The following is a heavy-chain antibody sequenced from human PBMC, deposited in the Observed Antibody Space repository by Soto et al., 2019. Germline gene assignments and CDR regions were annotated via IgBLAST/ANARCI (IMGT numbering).Heavy chain of an antibody. CDR1: GFTFSRYG. Sequence: GGSQRLSCAASGFTFSRYGMYWVRQAPGKGLELVTIISYDGGDKYYVDSVKGRFTISRDNSKNTLYLQMNSLRTEDTAVYYCAKDHSLVEPGYFQHWGQGTLVTVSS. V-gene: IGHV3-30*18. CDR2: ISYDGGDK. D-gene: IGHD2-2*01. J-gene: IGHJ1*01. CDR3: AKDHSLVEPGYFQH.